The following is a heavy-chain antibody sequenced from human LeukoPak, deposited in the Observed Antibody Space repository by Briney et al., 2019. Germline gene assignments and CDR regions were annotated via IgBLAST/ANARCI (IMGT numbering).Heavy chain of an antibody. V-gene: IGHV1-18*01. Sequence: ASVKVSCKASGYTFTSYGISWVRQAPGQGLEWMGWISAYNGNTNYAQKLQGRVTMTTDTSTSTAYMELRSLRSDDTAVYYCARDYCSTTSCYSKARFDYWGQGTLVTVSS. CDR3: ARDYCSTTSCYSKARFDY. D-gene: IGHD2-2*01. CDR2: ISAYNGNT. J-gene: IGHJ4*02. CDR1: GYTFTSYG.